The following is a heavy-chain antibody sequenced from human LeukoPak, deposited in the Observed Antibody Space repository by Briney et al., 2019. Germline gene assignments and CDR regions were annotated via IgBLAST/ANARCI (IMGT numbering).Heavy chain of an antibody. Sequence: GGSLRLSCAASGFTFSSYEMNWVRQAPGKGLEWVSYISSSGSTIYYADSVKGRFTISRDNAKNSLYLQMNSLRAEDTAVYYCADFYSTTHYYYYYMDVWGKGTTVTVSS. CDR1: GFTFSSYE. CDR3: ADFYSTTHYYYYYMDV. V-gene: IGHV3-48*03. CDR2: ISSSGSTI. D-gene: IGHD6-13*01. J-gene: IGHJ6*03.